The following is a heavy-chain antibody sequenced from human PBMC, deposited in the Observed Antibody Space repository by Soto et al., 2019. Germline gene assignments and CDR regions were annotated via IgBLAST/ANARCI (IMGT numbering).Heavy chain of an antibody. CDR3: ARTDIVTTNCFDP. CDR1: GESFIFYY. V-gene: IGHV4-34*01. J-gene: IGHJ5*02. D-gene: IGHD5-12*01. CDR2: INHRGSA. Sequence: LSLTCSVYGESFIFYYWTWIRHPPGKGLEWIGEINHRGSANYNPSLKSRVTISVDTSNNQFSLKLSSVTAADTSVYYCARTDIVTTNCFDPWGQGTLVTVSS.